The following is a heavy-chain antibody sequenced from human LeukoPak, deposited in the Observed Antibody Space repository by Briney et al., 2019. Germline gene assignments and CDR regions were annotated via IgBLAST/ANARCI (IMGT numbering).Heavy chain of an antibody. J-gene: IGHJ4*02. CDR1: GFTFSSYE. CDR2: ISSSGSTI. Sequence: GGSLRLSCAASGFTFSSYEMNWVRQAPGKGLEWVSYISSSGSTIYYADSVKGRFTTSRDNAKNSLYLQMDSLRVDDTAVYYCATDRFYNTFDYWGQGTLVTVSS. CDR3: ATDRFYNTFDY. D-gene: IGHD3-10*01. V-gene: IGHV3-48*03.